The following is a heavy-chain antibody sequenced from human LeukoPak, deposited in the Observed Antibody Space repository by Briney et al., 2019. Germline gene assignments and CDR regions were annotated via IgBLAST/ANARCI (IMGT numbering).Heavy chain of an antibody. D-gene: IGHD6-19*01. J-gene: IGHJ3*02. V-gene: IGHV4-59*01. CDR1: GGSISSYY. Sequence: SETLSLTCTVSGGSISSYYWSWIRQPPGKGLEWIGYIYYSGSTNYNPSLKSRVTISVDTSKNQFSLKLSSVTAADTAVYYCAKAGRSGWYPGWPFDIWGQGTMVTVSS. CDR3: AKAGRSGWYPGWPFDI. CDR2: IYYSGST.